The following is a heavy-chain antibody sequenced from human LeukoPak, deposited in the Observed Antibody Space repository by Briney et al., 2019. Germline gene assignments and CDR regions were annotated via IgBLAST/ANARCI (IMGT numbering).Heavy chain of an antibody. CDR1: GFTFSSYS. V-gene: IGHV3-21*01. Sequence: GGSLRLSCAASGFTFSSYSMNWVRQAPGKGLEWVSSISSSSSYIYYADSVKGRFTISRDNAKKSLYLQMNSLRAEDTAVYYCARCGYSSSWYFFVYYYGMDVWGQGTTVTVSS. D-gene: IGHD6-13*01. CDR2: ISSSSSYI. CDR3: ARCGYSSSWYFFVYYYGMDV. J-gene: IGHJ6*02.